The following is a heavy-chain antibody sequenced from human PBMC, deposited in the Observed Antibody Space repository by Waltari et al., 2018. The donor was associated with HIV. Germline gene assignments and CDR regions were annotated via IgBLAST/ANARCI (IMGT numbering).Heavy chain of an antibody. CDR2: ISANTGTT. CDR1: GYTFTSYG. V-gene: IGHV1-18*01. CDR3: ARERVGAAGGVLDY. J-gene: IGHJ4*02. D-gene: IGHD2-15*01. Sequence: QVQLVQSGGEVKKPGASVKVSCKASGYTFTSYGISWVRQAPGQGLEWMGWISANTGTTNYAQKFQGRVTMTTDASTNTAYMELRSLRSDDTAVFYCARERVGAAGGVLDYWGQGTLVTVSS.